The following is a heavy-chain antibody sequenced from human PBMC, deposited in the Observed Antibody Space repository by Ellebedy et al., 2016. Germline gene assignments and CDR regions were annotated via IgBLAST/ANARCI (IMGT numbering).Heavy chain of an antibody. CDR1: GGSFSGYY. CDR3: ARGLGDGRPRGGMDV. Sequence: SETLSLTCAVYGGSFSGYYWSWIRQPPGKGLEWIGEINHSGSTNYTPSLKSRVTISVDTSKNQFSLKLSSVTAADTAVYYCARGLGDGRPRGGMDVWGQGTTVTVSS. V-gene: IGHV4-34*01. J-gene: IGHJ6*02. CDR2: INHSGST. D-gene: IGHD3-16*01.